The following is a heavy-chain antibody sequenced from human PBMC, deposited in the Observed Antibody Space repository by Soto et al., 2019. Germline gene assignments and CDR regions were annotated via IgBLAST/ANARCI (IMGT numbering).Heavy chain of an antibody. CDR1: GFTFSSYT. CDR3: ARDPHGGSWCSDY. J-gene: IGHJ4*02. Sequence: PGGSLRLSCAASGFTFSSYTINWVRQAPGKGLEFVSSVSENGDSTYYADSVKGRFTISRDNSKNTLSLQMGSLRPEDMAVYYCARDPHGGSWCSDYWGQGTLVTVSS. CDR2: VSENGDST. V-gene: IGHV3-64*02. D-gene: IGHD6-13*01.